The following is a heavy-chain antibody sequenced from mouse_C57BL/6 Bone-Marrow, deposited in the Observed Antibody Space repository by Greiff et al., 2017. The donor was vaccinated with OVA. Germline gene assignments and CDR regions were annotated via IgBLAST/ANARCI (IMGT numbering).Heavy chain of an antibody. Sequence: QVQLKESGPELVKPGASVKLSCKASGYTFTSYDINWVKQRPGQGLEWIGWIYPRDGSTKYNEKFKGKATLTVDTSSSTEYMELNNLTSEDSAVYFLARRGRNYHYYAMDYWGQGTSVTVSS. CDR2: IYPRDGST. D-gene: IGHD2-5*01. CDR1: GYTFTSYD. V-gene: IGHV1-85*01. J-gene: IGHJ4*01. CDR3: ARRGRNYHYYAMDY.